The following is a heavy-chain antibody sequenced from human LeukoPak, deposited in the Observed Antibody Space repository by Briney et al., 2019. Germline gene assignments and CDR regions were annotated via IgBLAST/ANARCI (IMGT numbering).Heavy chain of an antibody. Sequence: TGGSLRLSCLGSGFTFSTHGMNWVRQAPGKGLEWVSAISGSGGSTYYADSVKGRFTISRDNSKNTLYLQMNSLRAEDTAVYYCAKEGNHYGTAMVTSLFDYWGQGTLVTVSS. CDR3: AKEGNHYGTAMVTSLFDY. J-gene: IGHJ4*02. CDR1: GFTFSTHG. V-gene: IGHV3-23*01. D-gene: IGHD5-18*01. CDR2: ISGSGGST.